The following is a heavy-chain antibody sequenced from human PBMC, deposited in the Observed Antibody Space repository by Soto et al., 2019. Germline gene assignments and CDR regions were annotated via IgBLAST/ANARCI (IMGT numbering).Heavy chain of an antibody. J-gene: IGHJ4*02. CDR2: MYHSGGA. V-gene: IGHV4-4*02. D-gene: IGHD3-3*01. CDR1: DGSISSYDW. Sequence: SETLSLTCVVSDGSISSYDWWTWVRQPPGKGLEWIGKMYHSGGADYSPSLKSRVTISADSSKNHFSLRLTGVTTADTAVYYCATGNVDSMLEYRGQGTHVTVS. CDR3: ATGNVDSMLEY.